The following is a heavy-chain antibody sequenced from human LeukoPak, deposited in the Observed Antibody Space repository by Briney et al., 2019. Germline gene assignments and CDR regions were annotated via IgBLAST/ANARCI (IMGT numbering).Heavy chain of an antibody. D-gene: IGHD5-12*01. CDR3: ARVSGYSGYDTLDY. V-gene: IGHV3-66*01. CDR2: ISTGGTT. Sequence: GGSLRLSCAASGFTISSNYMNWVRQAPGKGLEWVSVISTGGTTYYANSVQGRFTISRGYSKNTLYLEMNNLRAEDTAVYYCARVSGYSGYDTLDYWGQGTLVTVS. J-gene: IGHJ4*02. CDR1: GFTISSNY.